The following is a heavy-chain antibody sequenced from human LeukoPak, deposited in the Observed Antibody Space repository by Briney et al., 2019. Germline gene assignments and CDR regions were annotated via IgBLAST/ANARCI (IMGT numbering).Heavy chain of an antibody. CDR1: GYTFTSYA. D-gene: IGHD3-22*01. CDR3: ARDLLWGNYDRPSAFDI. Sequence: LRASVKVSCKASGYTFTSYAMNWVRQAPGQGLEWMGWINTNTGNSTYAQGFTGRFVFSLDTSVSTAYLQISSLKAEDTALYYCARDLLWGNYDRPSAFDIWGQGTMVTVSS. CDR2: INTNTGNS. J-gene: IGHJ3*02. V-gene: IGHV7-4-1*02.